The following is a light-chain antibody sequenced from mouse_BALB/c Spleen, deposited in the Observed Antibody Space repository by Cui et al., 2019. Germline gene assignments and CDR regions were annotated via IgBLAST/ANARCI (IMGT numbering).Light chain of an antibody. CDR3: QQRSSYPPT. CDR1: SSVSY. J-gene: IGKJ2*01. V-gene: IGKV4-57*01. Sequence: QIVLTQSPAIMSASPGEKVTITCSASSSVSYMHWLQQKPGTSPKLWIYSTSNLASGVPARFSGSGSGTSYSLTISRMEAEDAATYYCQQRSSYPPTFGGGTKLEIK. CDR2: STS.